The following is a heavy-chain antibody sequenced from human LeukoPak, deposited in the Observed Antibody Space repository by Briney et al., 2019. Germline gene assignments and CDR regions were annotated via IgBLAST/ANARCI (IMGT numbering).Heavy chain of an antibody. Sequence: PSETLSLTCTVSGASIRSHYWSWIRQPPGKGLEWIGYMYYSGNSNYNPALKSRVTISVDTSKNQFSLKLSSVTAADTAVYYCASLYSSGWRHAFDIWGQGTMVTVSS. J-gene: IGHJ3*02. CDR1: GASIRSHY. D-gene: IGHD6-19*01. CDR3: ASLYSSGWRHAFDI. CDR2: MYYSGNS. V-gene: IGHV4-59*11.